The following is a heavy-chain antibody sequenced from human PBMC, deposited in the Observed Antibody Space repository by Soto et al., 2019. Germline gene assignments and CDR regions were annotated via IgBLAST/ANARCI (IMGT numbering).Heavy chain of an antibody. V-gene: IGHV4-59*01. D-gene: IGHD3-10*01. J-gene: IGHJ6*02. CDR2: IYYTGGT. CDR1: GGSIPNYY. Sequence: SSETLSLTCTVSGGSIPNYYWSWIRQPPGKGLEWIGYIYYTGGTSYNPSLKSRVTISVDSAKNQFSLKLSSVTAADTAVYYCARDGGFGSRGYYGMDVWGQGTTVTVSS. CDR3: ARDGGFGSRGYYGMDV.